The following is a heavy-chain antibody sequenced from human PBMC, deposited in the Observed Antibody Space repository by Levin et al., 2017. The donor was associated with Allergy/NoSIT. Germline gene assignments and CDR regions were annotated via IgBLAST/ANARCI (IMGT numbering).Heavy chain of an antibody. J-gene: IGHJ4*02. CDR1: GFTFSGSA. D-gene: IGHD2-8*01. V-gene: IGHV3-73*01. Sequence: GGSLRLSCAASGFTFSGSAMYWVRQASGKGLEWVGRIRSKANNYATEYAASVKGRFTISRDDSNNTAYLQMNSLKTEDTAVYFCTRHVETADPERDCSNGVCYTDYWGQGTLVTVSS. CDR2: IRSKANNYAT. CDR3: TRHVETADPERDCSNGVCYTDY.